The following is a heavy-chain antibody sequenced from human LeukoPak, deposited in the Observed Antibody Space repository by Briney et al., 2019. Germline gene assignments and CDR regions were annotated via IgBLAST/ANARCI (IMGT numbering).Heavy chain of an antibody. CDR2: VYHSGST. V-gene: IGHV4-59*01. D-gene: IGHD2-21*01. CDR3: ARGYCGAKGCYTYYFDY. J-gene: IGHJ4*02. CDR1: GGSISSYY. Sequence: TSETLSLTCTVSGGSISSYYWSWIRQPPGKGLEWIGEVYHSGSTNYNPSLKSRVTISLDASKSQFSLRLGSVTAADTAVYYCARGYCGAKGCYTYYFDYWGQGTLVTVSS.